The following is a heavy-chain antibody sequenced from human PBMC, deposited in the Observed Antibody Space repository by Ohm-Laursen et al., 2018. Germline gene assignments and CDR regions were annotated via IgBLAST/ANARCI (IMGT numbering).Heavy chain of an antibody. CDR2: VYYSGST. D-gene: IGHD3-3*01. J-gene: IGHJ4*02. Sequence: SDTLSLTCTVSGASINSHRWSFIRQPPGKGLEWIAFVYYSGSTYYNPSLKSRVSMSVDTSNNQFSLKLSSVTAADTAVYYCAANYDFWSGYFRDSEIFDYWGQGTLVTVS. CDR3: AANYDFWSGYFRDSEIFDY. CDR1: GASINSHR. V-gene: IGHV4-59*07.